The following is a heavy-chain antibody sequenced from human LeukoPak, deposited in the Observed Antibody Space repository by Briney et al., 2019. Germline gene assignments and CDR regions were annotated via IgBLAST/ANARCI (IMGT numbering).Heavy chain of an antibody. CDR3: ARAYYYYMDV. CDR2: INQDGSEK. Sequence: GGSLRLSCAASGFTFSSYWMRWVRQAPGKGLERVANINQDGSEKYYVDSVKGRFTISRDNAKNSLYLQMNSLRAEDTAVYYCARAYYYYMDVWGKGTTVTVSS. J-gene: IGHJ6*03. V-gene: IGHV3-7*04. CDR1: GFTFSSYW.